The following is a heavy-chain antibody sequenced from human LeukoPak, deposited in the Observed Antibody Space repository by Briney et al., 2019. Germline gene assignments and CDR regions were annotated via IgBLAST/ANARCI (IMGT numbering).Heavy chain of an antibody. CDR2: ISYDGSNK. Sequence: GGSLRLSCAASGFTFSSYAMHWVRQAPGKGLEWVAVISYDGSNKYYADSVKGRFTISRDNSKNTLYLQMNSLRAEDTAVYYCAKGGDCGGDCYSYHAYYYYMDVWGQGTTVTVSS. V-gene: IGHV3-30*04. J-gene: IGHJ6*03. D-gene: IGHD2-21*02. CDR3: AKGGDCGGDCYSYHAYYYYMDV. CDR1: GFTFSSYA.